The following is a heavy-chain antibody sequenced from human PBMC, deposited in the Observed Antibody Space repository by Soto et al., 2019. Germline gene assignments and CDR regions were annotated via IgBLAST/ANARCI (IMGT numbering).Heavy chain of an antibody. Sequence: QVQLQESGPGLVKPSETLSLTCTVSGGSISSYYWSWIRQPPGKGLEWIGYIYYSGSTNYNPSLKSRVTIPVDTSKNQFALKLSSVTAADTAVYDCARYIAAAAAFDPWCQGTLVTVSS. CDR3: ARYIAAAAAFDP. CDR1: GGSISSYY. V-gene: IGHV4-59*01. D-gene: IGHD6-13*01. J-gene: IGHJ5*02. CDR2: IYYSGST.